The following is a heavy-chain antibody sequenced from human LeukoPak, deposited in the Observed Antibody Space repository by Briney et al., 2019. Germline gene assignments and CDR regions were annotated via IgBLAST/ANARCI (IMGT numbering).Heavy chain of an antibody. Sequence: ASVKVSCKASGYTFTSYDINWVRQATGQGLECMGWMNPNSGNTGYAQKFQGRVTMTRNTSISTAYMELSSLRSEDTAVYYCALGGDRVVVPAAIQDYYYGMDVWGQGTTVTVSS. CDR1: GYTFTSYD. CDR2: MNPNSGNT. V-gene: IGHV1-8*01. CDR3: ALGGDRVVVPAAIQDYYYGMDV. J-gene: IGHJ6*02. D-gene: IGHD2-2*02.